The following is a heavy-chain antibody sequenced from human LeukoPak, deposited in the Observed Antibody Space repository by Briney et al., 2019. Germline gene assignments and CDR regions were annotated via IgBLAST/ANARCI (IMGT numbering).Heavy chain of an antibody. V-gene: IGHV3-48*01. Sequence: GGSLRLSCAASGFTFSSYSMNWVRQAPGKGLEWVSYISSSSSTIYYADSVKGRFTISRDNAKNSLYLQMNSLRAEDTAVYYCAREGEAGYDAFDIWGQGTMVTVSS. J-gene: IGHJ3*02. D-gene: IGHD1-26*01. CDR3: AREGEAGYDAFDI. CDR2: ISSSSSTI. CDR1: GFTFSSYS.